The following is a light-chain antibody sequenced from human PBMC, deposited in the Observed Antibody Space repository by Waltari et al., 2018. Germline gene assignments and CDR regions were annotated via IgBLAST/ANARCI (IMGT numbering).Light chain of an antibody. CDR1: SSNIGAGYD. CDR2: GNR. J-gene: IGLJ1*01. Sequence: QSVLTPPPSVSGAPGQRVTISCTGSSSNIGAGYDVHFYQRLPRTAPKLLIFGNRYWPSGVPDRFSGSKSGTSASLAITGLQADDEADYYCQSYDSSLSGYVFGTGTKVTVL. CDR3: QSYDSSLSGYV. V-gene: IGLV1-40*01.